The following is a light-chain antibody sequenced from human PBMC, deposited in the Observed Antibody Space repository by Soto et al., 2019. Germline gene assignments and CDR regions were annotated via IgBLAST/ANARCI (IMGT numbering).Light chain of an antibody. Sequence: QSVLTQSPSASGTPGQRVTISCSGSTSSIGRSTVSWYQQFPGAAPKLLIYGSSNRPSGVPDRFSGSKSGTSASLAITGLQAEDEADYYCQSYDNSLSGYVFGTGSKVT. CDR1: TSSIGRST. CDR3: QSYDNSLSGYV. V-gene: IGLV1-44*01. CDR2: GSS. J-gene: IGLJ1*01.